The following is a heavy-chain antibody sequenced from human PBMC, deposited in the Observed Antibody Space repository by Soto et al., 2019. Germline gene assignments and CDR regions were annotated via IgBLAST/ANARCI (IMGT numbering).Heavy chain of an antibody. CDR1: GYSFTRHG. V-gene: IGHV1-18*01. CDR3: ARDAAYNGSGGGLYGMDV. Sequence: QVQLVQSGPEVKKPGASVKVSCKASGYSFTRHGVSWVRQAPGEGLEWMGWISVKKGDTNYAQKFQGRLTLTTDTSTATAYMELRSLGSDDTVVYYCARDAAYNGSGGGLYGMDVWGQGTTVTASS. CDR2: ISVKKGDT. J-gene: IGHJ6*02. D-gene: IGHD3-10*01.